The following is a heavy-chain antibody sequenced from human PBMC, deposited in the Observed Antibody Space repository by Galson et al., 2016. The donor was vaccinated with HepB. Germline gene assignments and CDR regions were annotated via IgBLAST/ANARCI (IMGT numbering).Heavy chain of an antibody. Sequence: TLSLTCTVSGGSISSSAYYWSWIRQHPGKGLEWIGYIYYSGSTYYDPSLKSRVTISVDTSKNQFSLRLSSVTAADTAVYYCARVDYFASGSHPTYYFDYWGQGTLVTVSS. J-gene: IGHJ4*02. V-gene: IGHV4-31*03. D-gene: IGHD3-10*01. CDR3: ARVDYFASGSHPTYYFDY. CDR1: GGSISSSAYY. CDR2: IYYSGST.